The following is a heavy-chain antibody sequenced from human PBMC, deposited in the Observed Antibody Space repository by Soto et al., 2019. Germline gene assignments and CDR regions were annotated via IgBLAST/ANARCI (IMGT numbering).Heavy chain of an antibody. Sequence: SATLYLTCTVSGGSISSRSYYWGWIRQPPGKGLEWIGSIYYSGSTYYNRSIKSRDTISVNTSKIQFSLKLSSVTAADTAVYYCARHTPAISISDHWGQGTLVTVS. V-gene: IGHV4-39*01. CDR3: ARHTPAISISDH. CDR1: GGSISSRSYY. CDR2: IYYSGST. D-gene: IGHD2-15*01. J-gene: IGHJ4*02.